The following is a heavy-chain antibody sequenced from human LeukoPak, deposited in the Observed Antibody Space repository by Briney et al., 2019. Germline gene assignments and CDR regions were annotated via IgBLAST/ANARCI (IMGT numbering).Heavy chain of an antibody. J-gene: IGHJ4*02. CDR1: GYTFTGNY. V-gene: IGHV1-69*05. Sequence: ASVKVSCKASGYTFTGNYMHWVRQAPGQGLEWMGGIIPIFGTANYAQKFQGRVTTTTDESTSTAYMELSSLRSEDTAVYYCARDKGGYRYGYFPHYWGQGTLVTVSS. D-gene: IGHD5-18*01. CDR3: ARDKGGYRYGYFPHY. CDR2: IIPIFGTA.